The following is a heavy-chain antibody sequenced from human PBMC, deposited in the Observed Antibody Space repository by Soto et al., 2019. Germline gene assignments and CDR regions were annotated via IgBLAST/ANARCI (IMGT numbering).Heavy chain of an antibody. D-gene: IGHD3-22*01. CDR2: ISWNSDSI. Sequence: HPGGSLRLSCAASGFTFDDYAMHWVRQAPGKGLEWVSSISWNSDSIVYADSVKGRFTISRDNAKNSLYLQMNSLSAEDTALYYCAKDREEYYYDSTGYYDYFDYWGQGTLVTVSS. CDR1: GFTFDDYA. V-gene: IGHV3-9*01. J-gene: IGHJ4*02. CDR3: AKDREEYYYDSTGYYDYFDY.